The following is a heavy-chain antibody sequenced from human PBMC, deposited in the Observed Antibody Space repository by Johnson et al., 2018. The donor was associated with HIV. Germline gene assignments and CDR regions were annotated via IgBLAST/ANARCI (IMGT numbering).Heavy chain of an antibody. D-gene: IGHD6-19*01. V-gene: IGHV3-7*05. CDR2: IKQDGREK. CDR3: ARDAVIRSGWYNVDAFDV. J-gene: IGHJ3*01. Sequence: VQLVESGGGLVQPGGSLRLSCAASGFTFSSYWMSWVRQAPGKGLEWVAHIKQDGREKYYVDSVKGRFTISRDNAKNSLYLQMNSLRAEDTAVYYCARDAVIRSGWYNVDAFDVWGQGTMVTVSS. CDR1: GFTFSSYW.